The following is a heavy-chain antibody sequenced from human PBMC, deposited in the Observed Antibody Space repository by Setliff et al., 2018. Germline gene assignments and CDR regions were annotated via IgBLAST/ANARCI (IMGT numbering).Heavy chain of an antibody. Sequence: SVKVSCKASGCTFSSYGISWVRQAPGQGLEWMGGTIPIFGTTDYAQKFQGRVTIITGESTCTAFMQLSSLRSEDTAVYYCVREGVDSRSSTDYRYYMDVWGKGTTVTVSS. CDR2: TIPIFGTT. J-gene: IGHJ6*03. V-gene: IGHV1-69*05. D-gene: IGHD3-22*01. CDR3: VREGVDSRSSTDYRYYMDV. CDR1: GCTFSSYG.